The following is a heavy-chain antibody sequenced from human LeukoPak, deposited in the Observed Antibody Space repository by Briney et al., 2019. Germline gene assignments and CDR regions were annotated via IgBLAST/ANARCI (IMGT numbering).Heavy chain of an antibody. Sequence: PSETLSLTRTVSGGSISGHYWTWIRQPPGKGLEWIGQIHYSGRPDYNPSLKSRVTISVDTSKNQLSLKVTSVTGADTAVYYSARCGVDYLIDVWGQGTTVTVSS. D-gene: IGHD2-21*02. V-gene: IGHV4-59*11. CDR2: IHYSGRP. CDR1: GGSISGHY. CDR3: ARCGVDYLIDV. J-gene: IGHJ6*02.